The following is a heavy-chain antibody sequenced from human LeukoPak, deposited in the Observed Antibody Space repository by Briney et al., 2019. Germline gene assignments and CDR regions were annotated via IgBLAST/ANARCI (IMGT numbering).Heavy chain of an antibody. V-gene: IGHV3-23*01. CDR2: ISGSGGST. J-gene: IGHJ4*02. Sequence: GGSLRLSCAASGFTFSSYAVSWVRQAPGRGLEWVSTISGSGGSTYYADSVKGRFTISRDDSKTPLYLQMNSLRPEDTALYYCAKDNGVAADYWGQGTLVTVSS. CDR1: GFTFSSYA. D-gene: IGHD2-8*01. CDR3: AKDNGVAADY.